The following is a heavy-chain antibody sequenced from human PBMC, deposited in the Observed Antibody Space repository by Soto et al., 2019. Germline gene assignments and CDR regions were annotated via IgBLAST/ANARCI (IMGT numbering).Heavy chain of an antibody. CDR3: ASLGVGDWANYYYYYGMDV. J-gene: IGHJ6*02. D-gene: IGHD2-21*02. CDR1: GFTFSVYA. Sequence: RLSCAAAGFTFSVYATTWVRQAPGKGLEWVSAVTANGGSTYSADSVKGRFTISRDNSKNTLFLQMNSLRAEDTAVYYCASLGVGDWANYYYYYGMDVWGQGTTVTVSS. V-gene: IGHV3-23*01. CDR2: VTANGGST.